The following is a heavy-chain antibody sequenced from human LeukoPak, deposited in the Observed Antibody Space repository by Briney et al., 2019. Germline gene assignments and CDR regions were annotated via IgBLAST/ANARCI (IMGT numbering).Heavy chain of an antibody. V-gene: IGHV4-4*09. D-gene: IGHD3-22*01. CDR3: ARHANYDSSGYYYYYYMDV. J-gene: IGHJ6*03. CDR2: IYTSGST. CDR1: GGSISSYY. Sequence: PSETLSLTCTVSGGSISSYYWSWIRQPPGKGLEWIGYIYTSGSTNYNPSLKSRVTISVDTSKNQFSLKLSSVTAADTAVYYCARHANYDSSGYYYYYYMDVWGKGTTVTVSS.